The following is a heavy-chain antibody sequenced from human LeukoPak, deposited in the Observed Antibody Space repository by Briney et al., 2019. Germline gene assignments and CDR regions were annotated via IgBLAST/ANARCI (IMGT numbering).Heavy chain of an antibody. V-gene: IGHV1-8*03. CDR1: GYTFTSYD. Sequence: GASVKVSCKASGYTFTSYDINWVRQATGQGLEWMGWMNPNSGNTGYAQKFQGRVTITRNTSISTAYMELSSLRSEDTAVYYCARAGVVPAETPVSYDFWSGIAGHYYYYMDVWGKGTTVTVSS. CDR2: MNPNSGNT. D-gene: IGHD3-3*01. J-gene: IGHJ6*03. CDR3: ARAGVVPAETPVSYDFWSGIAGHYYYYMDV.